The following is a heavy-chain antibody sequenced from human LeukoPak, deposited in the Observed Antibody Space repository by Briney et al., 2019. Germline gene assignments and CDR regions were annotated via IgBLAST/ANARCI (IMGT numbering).Heavy chain of an antibody. CDR1: GFTFSSYS. V-gene: IGHV3-48*02. J-gene: IGHJ5*02. CDR3: ARDEGKWFDP. CDR2: ISSGSRVI. Sequence: GGSLRLSCAASGFTFSSYSMNWVRQAPGKGLEWVSYISSGSRVISYADSVKGRFTISRDNAKNSLYLQMNRLRDEDTAVYFCARDEGKWFDPWGQGTLVTVSS.